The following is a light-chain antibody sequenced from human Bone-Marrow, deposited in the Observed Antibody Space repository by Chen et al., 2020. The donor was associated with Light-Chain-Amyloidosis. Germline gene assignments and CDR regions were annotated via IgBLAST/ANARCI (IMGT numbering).Light chain of an antibody. CDR2: RDT. J-gene: IGLJ2*01. Sequence: SYELTQPPSVSVSPGQTARITCSGDDLPTKYAYWYQQKPGQAPVLVIHRDTERPSGISGRFSCSSAGTTATLTIGGVQAEDEADYHCQSADSRGTYEVIFGGGTKLTVL. CDR3: QSADSRGTYEVI. CDR1: DLPTKY. V-gene: IGLV3-25*03.